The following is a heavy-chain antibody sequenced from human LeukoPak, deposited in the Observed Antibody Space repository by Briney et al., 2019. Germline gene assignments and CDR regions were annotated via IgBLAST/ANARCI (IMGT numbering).Heavy chain of an antibody. J-gene: IGHJ4*02. D-gene: IGHD2-21*01. CDR2: VHLSGAS. V-gene: IGHV4-4*02. CDR3: AKGGKGFPLGLRFDS. CDR1: GGSILTTNW. Sequence: SSETLSLTCAVSGGSILTTNWWSWVRQPPGKGLEWIGEVHLSGASNYNPSLKSRVNMSIDKSKNQFSLKLTSLTAADTAVYYCAKGGKGFPLGLRFDSWGQGTLVSVSS.